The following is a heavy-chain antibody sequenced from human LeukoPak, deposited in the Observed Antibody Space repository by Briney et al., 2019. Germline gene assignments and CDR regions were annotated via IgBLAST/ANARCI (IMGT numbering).Heavy chain of an antibody. J-gene: IGHJ4*02. CDR3: AKEGSSSSGGDY. CDR1: GFTFSSYG. V-gene: IGHV3-30*02. D-gene: IGHD6-6*01. Sequence: GGSLRLSCAASGFTFSSYGMHWVRQAPGKGLEWVAFIRYDGSNKYYADSVKGRSTISRDNSKNTLYLQMNSLRAEDTAVYYCAKEGSSSSGGDYWGQGTLVTVSS. CDR2: IRYDGSNK.